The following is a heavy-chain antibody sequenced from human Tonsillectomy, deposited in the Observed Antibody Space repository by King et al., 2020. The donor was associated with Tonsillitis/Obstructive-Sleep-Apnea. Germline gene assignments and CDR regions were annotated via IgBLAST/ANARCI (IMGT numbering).Heavy chain of an antibody. Sequence: VQLVESGAEVKKAGESLKISCPGSGYSFSTCWIAWVRQMPGKGLEWMGIIYPGDSDTRYSPSFQGQVTISADKSISTAYLQWRSLKASDTAIYYCARREYGDFRNAFDIWGQGTMVTVSS. CDR1: GYSFSTCW. J-gene: IGHJ3*02. CDR2: IYPGDSDT. CDR3: ARREYGDFRNAFDI. D-gene: IGHD4-17*01. V-gene: IGHV5-51*01.